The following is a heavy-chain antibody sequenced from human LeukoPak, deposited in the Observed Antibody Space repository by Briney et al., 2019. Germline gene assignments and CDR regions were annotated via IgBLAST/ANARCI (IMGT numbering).Heavy chain of an antibody. CDR3: ARGRLGELHSIYY. J-gene: IGHJ4*02. V-gene: IGHV3-74*01. CDR1: GFIFSSYW. D-gene: IGHD3-16*01. Sequence: GGSLRLSCAASGFIFSSYWMHWVRQAPGKGLVWVSRIDSDGSSTDYADSVKGRFTISRDNAKNTLYLQMNSLRAEDTAVYYCARGRLGELHSIYYWGQGTLVTVSS. CDR2: IDSDGSST.